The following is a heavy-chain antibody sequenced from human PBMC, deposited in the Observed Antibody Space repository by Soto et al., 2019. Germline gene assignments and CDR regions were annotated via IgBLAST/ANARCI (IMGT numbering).Heavy chain of an antibody. V-gene: IGHV1-69*13. CDR1: GGTFSSYA. Sequence: SVKVSCKASGGTFSSYAISWVRQAPGQGLEWMGGIIPIFGTANYAQKFQGRVTITADESTSTAYKELSSLRSEDTAVYYCARERSRERMDVWGQGTTVTVSS. D-gene: IGHD1-26*01. CDR3: ARERSRERMDV. J-gene: IGHJ6*02. CDR2: IIPIFGTA.